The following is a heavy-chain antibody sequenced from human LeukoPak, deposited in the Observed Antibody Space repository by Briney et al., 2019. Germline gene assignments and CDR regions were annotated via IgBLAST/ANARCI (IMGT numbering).Heavy chain of an antibody. J-gene: IGHJ4*02. V-gene: IGHV4-39*07. CDR3: ARDFRGGYDFWSGYYTPYYFDY. D-gene: IGHD3-3*01. Sequence: SETLSLICTVSGGSISSSGYYWGWIRQPPGKGLEWIGSMYYSGSTYYNPSLKGRVTISVDTSKNHFSLKLSSVTAADTAVYYCARDFRGGYDFWSGYYTPYYFDYWGQGTLVTVSS. CDR2: MYYSGST. CDR1: GGSISSSGYY.